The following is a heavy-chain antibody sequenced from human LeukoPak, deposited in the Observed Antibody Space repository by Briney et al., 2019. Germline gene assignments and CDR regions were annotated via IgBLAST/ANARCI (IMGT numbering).Heavy chain of an antibody. J-gene: IGHJ5*02. CDR3: ARGGYYSKDWFDP. CDR2: INSDGRRT. CDR1: GFTFSSYW. D-gene: IGHD3-22*01. Sequence: GGSLRLSCAASGFTFSSYWMHWVRQAPGKGLVWVSRINSDGRRTSYAASVKGRFTISRDNAKNTLYLQMNSLRADDTAVYYCARGGYYSKDWFDPWGQGTLVTVSS. V-gene: IGHV3-74*01.